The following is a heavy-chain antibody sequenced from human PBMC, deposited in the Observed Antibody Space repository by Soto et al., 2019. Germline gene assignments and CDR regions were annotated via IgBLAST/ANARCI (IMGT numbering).Heavy chain of an antibody. CDR3: ARTPQQLVWVYFQH. CDR2: IIPIFGTA. V-gene: IGHV1-69*01. CDR1: GGTFSSYA. Sequence: QVQLVQSGAEVKKPGSSVKVSCKASGGTFSSYAISWVRQAPGQGLEWMGGIIPIFGTANYAQKFQGRVKITADESTSTDYMELSSLRSEDTAVYYCARTPQQLVWVYFQHWGQGTLVTVSS. J-gene: IGHJ1*01. D-gene: IGHD6-13*01.